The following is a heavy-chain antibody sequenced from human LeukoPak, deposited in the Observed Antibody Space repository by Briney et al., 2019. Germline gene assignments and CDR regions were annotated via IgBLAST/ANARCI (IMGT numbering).Heavy chain of an antibody. CDR2: INANNGDR. CDR3: ARDGLTYYDYVWGSYRRGPYDY. J-gene: IGHJ4*02. CDR1: GYTFTAYY. D-gene: IGHD3-16*02. V-gene: IGHV1-2*02. Sequence: ASVKVSCKASGYTFTAYYMHWVRQAPGQGLEWMGWINANNGDRDYAQKFQGRVTMTRDTSISTAYMELSRLRSDDTAVYYCARDGLTYYDYVWGSYRRGPYDYWGQGTLVTVSS.